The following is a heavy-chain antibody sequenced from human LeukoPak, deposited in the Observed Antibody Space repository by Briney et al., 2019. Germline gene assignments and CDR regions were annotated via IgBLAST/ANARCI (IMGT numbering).Heavy chain of an antibody. V-gene: IGHV3-23*01. CDR3: AKDRSSSGWYPGGLLDY. Sequence: GGSLRLSCGASGLIFSNYVMTWVRQTPGKGLEGVSGISASGGSTDEADSVKGRITNSRDNSKNTLYLLMNSLRAEDTALYYCAKDRSSSGWYPGGLLDYWGQGTRVTVSS. J-gene: IGHJ4*02. D-gene: IGHD6-19*01. CDR2: ISASGGST. CDR1: GLIFSNYV.